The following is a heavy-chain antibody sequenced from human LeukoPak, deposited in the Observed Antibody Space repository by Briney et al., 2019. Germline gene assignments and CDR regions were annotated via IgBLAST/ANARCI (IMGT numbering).Heavy chain of an antibody. V-gene: IGHV3-48*04. Sequence: GGSLRLSCAASGFTFSSYSMNWVRQAPGKGLEWVSYISSSSSTIYYADSVKGRFTISRDNAKNSLYLQMNSLRAEDTAVYYCARVPSRPGAGDAFDIWGQGTMVTVSS. CDR2: ISSSSSTI. CDR3: ARVPSRPGAGDAFDI. D-gene: IGHD6-19*01. J-gene: IGHJ3*02. CDR1: GFTFSSYS.